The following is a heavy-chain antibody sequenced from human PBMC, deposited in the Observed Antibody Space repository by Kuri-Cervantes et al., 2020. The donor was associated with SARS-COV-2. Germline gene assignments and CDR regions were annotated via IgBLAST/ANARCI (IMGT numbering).Heavy chain of an antibody. D-gene: IGHD1/OR15-1a*01. CDR1: GFTFSDHY. Sequence: GGSLRLSCAASGFTFSDHYMDWVRQAPGKGLEWVANTNQDGNEKHYADSVKGRFTISRDNAKNSVYLQMNSLRAEDTAVYFCSRDGKTTAVRNYDYYGLDVWGQGTTVTVSS. CDR2: TNQDGNEK. V-gene: IGHV3-7*04. J-gene: IGHJ6*02. CDR3: SRDGKTTAVRNYDYYGLDV.